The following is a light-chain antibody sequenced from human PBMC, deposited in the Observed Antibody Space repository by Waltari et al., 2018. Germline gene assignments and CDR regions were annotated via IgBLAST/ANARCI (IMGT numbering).Light chain of an antibody. Sequence: ESVLTQSPATLSLSPGERATLSCRASQNVRRYLPWYQLKPGQAPRPLIYDASNRATGIPARFSGSGFGTDFTLTISSLEPEDFAVYYCQQRGNWPWTFGQGTKVET. J-gene: IGKJ1*01. V-gene: IGKV3-11*01. CDR1: QNVRRY. CDR2: DAS. CDR3: QQRGNWPWT.